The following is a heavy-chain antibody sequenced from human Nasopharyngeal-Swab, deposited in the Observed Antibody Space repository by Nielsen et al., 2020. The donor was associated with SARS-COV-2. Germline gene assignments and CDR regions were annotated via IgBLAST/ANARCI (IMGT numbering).Heavy chain of an antibody. D-gene: IGHD4-17*01. CDR1: GFTFSSYA. V-gene: IGHV3-64*04. CDR3: AKDDYGDDWRGRYYYYYYMDV. J-gene: IGHJ6*03. Sequence: GGSLRLSCSASGFTFSSYAMHWVRQAPGKGLEYVSAISSNGGSTYYADSVKGRFTISRDNSKNTLYLQMNSLRAEDTAVYYCAKDDYGDDWRGRYYYYYYMDVWGKGTTVTVSS. CDR2: ISSNGGST.